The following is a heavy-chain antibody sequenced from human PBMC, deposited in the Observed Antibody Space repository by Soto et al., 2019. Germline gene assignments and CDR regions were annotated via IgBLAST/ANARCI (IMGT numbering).Heavy chain of an antibody. CDR1: GYTFTSYG. V-gene: IGHV1-18*01. Sequence: QVQLVQSGAEVKKPGASVKVSCKASGYTFTSYGISWVRQAPGQGLEWMGWISAYNGNTNYAQKLQGRVTMTTDTSTSTAYMELRSLRSDDTAVYYCAIVTMVRGVGPPLPIDYWGQGTLVTVSS. CDR3: AIVTMVRGVGPPLPIDY. D-gene: IGHD3-10*01. J-gene: IGHJ4*02. CDR2: ISAYNGNT.